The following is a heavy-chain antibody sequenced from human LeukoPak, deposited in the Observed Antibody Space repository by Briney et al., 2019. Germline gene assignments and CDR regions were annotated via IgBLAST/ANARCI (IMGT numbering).Heavy chain of an antibody. D-gene: IGHD3-10*01. Sequence: GGSLRLSCAASGFTFSSYAMSWVRQAPGKGLEWVSAISGSGGSTYYADPVKGRFTISRDNSKNTLYLQMNSLRAEDTAVYYCAKILWFGESSPFDYWGQGTLVTVSS. V-gene: IGHV3-23*01. CDR2: ISGSGGST. J-gene: IGHJ4*02. CDR3: AKILWFGESSPFDY. CDR1: GFTFSSYA.